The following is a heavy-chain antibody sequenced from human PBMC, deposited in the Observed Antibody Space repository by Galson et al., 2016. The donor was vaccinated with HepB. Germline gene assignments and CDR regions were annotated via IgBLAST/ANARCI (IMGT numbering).Heavy chain of an antibody. V-gene: IGHV1-2*04. D-gene: IGHD2-15*01. CDR2: INPNRGAT. J-gene: IGHJ5*01. CDR1: GYTFTGYY. CDR3: ARGGPIVEEVASTLNWSDS. Sequence: SVKVSCKASGYTFTGYYMHWVRQAPGQGREWMGWINPNRGATNYAQKFQGWVTLTRSTSNSTDYMDHRRLTSDATAVYYCARGGPIVEEVASTLNWSDSWGQGTLVTVSS.